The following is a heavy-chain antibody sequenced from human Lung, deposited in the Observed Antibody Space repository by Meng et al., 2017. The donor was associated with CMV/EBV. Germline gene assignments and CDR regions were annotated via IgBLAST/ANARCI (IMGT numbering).Heavy chain of an antibody. V-gene: IGHV4-61*01. Sequence: VSGGSVSSGSYYWSWLRQPPGKGLEWIGYISYIGSTNYNPSLKSRVTISVDTSKNQFSLKLSSVTAADTAIFYCARDILEHNAFDMWGQGTMVTVSS. CDR2: ISYIGST. J-gene: IGHJ3*02. D-gene: IGHD1/OR15-1a*01. CDR3: ARDILEHNAFDM. CDR1: GGSVSSGSYY.